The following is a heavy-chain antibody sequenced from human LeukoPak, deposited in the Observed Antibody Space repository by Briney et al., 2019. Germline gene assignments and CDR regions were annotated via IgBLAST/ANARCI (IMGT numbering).Heavy chain of an antibody. V-gene: IGHV4-34*01. CDR3: AGLVGRYSSGLYYYYFDY. CDR1: GGSFSGYY. Sequence: MSSETLSLTCAVYGGSFSGYYWSWIRQPPGKGLEWIGEINHSGSTNYNPSLKSRVTISVDTSKNQFSLKLGSVTAADTAVYYCAGLVGRYSSGLYYYYFDYWGQGTLVTVSS. CDR2: INHSGST. D-gene: IGHD3-22*01. J-gene: IGHJ4*02.